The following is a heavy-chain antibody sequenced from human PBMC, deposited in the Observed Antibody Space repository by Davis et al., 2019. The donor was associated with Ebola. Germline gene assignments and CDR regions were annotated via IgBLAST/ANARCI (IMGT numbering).Heavy chain of an antibody. J-gene: IGHJ4*02. D-gene: IGHD1-26*01. CDR3: ARESGGGIDY. CDR2: IRNKAYGGTT. CDR1: GFTFTNAW. Sequence: GESLKISCAGSGFTFTNAWMNWVRQVPGKGLEWVGFIRNKAYGGTTEYAASVKGRFTISRDDSGNIAYLQMNSLKIEDTAVYYCARESGGGIDYWGQGTLVTVSS. V-gene: IGHV3-49*04.